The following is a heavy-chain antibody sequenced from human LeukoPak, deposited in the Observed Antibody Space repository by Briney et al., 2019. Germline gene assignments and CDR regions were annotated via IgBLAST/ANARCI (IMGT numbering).Heavy chain of an antibody. J-gene: IGHJ4*02. CDR1: GYTFSSYA. CDR2: INTSGGST. Sequence: GGSLRLSCTASGYTFSSYAMTWVRQPPGKGLEWVSTINTSGGSTYYADSVKGRFTISRDNSKNSLYLQMNSLRAEDTAIYYCARHPAGGYSYGYDYWGQGTLVTVSS. D-gene: IGHD5-18*01. V-gene: IGHV3-23*01. CDR3: ARHPAGGYSYGYDY.